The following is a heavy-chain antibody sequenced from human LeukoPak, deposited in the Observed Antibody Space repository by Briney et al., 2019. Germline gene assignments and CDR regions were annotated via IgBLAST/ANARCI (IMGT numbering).Heavy chain of an antibody. CDR3: ARRTHIVVVTAILKWLAFDI. D-gene: IGHD2-21*02. Sequence: MASETLSLTCTVSGGSISSSSYYWGWIRQPPGKGLEWIGSIYYSVSTYYNPSLKSRVTISVDTSKNQFSLKLSSVTAADTAVYYCARRTHIVVVTAILKWLAFDIWGQGTMVTVSS. CDR1: GGSISSSSYY. CDR2: IYYSVST. J-gene: IGHJ3*02. V-gene: IGHV4-39*01.